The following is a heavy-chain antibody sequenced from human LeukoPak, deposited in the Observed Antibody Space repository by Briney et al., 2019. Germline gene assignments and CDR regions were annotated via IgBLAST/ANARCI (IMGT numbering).Heavy chain of an antibody. CDR1: GFTFHG. CDR2: ISGSGGST. V-gene: IGHV3-23*01. CDR3: AKDPSWGGSSDCSGGSCYFDY. J-gene: IGHJ4*02. D-gene: IGHD2-15*01. Sequence: QPGGSLRLSCAASGFTFHGMSWVRQAPGKGLKWVSSISGSGGSTYYADSVKGRFTISRDNSKNTLYLQMNSLRAEDTAVYYCAKDPSWGGSSDCSGGSCYFDYWGQGTLVTVSS.